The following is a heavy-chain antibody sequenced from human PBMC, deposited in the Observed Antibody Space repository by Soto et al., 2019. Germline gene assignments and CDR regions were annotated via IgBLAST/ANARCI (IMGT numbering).Heavy chain of an antibody. V-gene: IGHV3-30*18. CDR2: ISYDGSNK. CDR3: AKDRLELIKLHDYYYYYGMDV. CDR1: GFTFSSYG. J-gene: IGHJ6*02. Sequence: PGGSLRLSCAASGFTFSSYGMHWVRQAPGKGLEWVAVISYDGSNKYYADSVKGRFTISRDNSKNTLYLQMNSLRAEDTAVYYCAKDRLELIKLHDYYYYYGMDVWGQGNTVTVSS. D-gene: IGHD1-1*01.